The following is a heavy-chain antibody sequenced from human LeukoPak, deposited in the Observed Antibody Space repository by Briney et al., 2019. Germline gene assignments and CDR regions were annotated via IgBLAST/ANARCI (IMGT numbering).Heavy chain of an antibody. CDR2: VNPNSGGA. Sequence: ASVKVSCKASGYTFTGYQMYWVRQAPGQGLEWVGWVNPNSGGANYAQKFQGRVTMTRDTSISTAYMELSRLRSDDTALYYCAITNSGSYPDYWGQGTLVTVSS. CDR3: AITNSGSYPDY. V-gene: IGHV1-2*02. J-gene: IGHJ4*02. CDR1: GYTFTGYQ. D-gene: IGHD1-26*01.